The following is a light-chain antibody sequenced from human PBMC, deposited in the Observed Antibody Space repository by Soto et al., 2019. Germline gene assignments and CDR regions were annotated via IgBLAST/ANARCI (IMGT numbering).Light chain of an antibody. CDR2: KAS. Sequence: DIQMTQSPSTLSASVGDRVTITCRASQSISVWLAWYQQKAGKAPNLLIYKASRLESGVPSSFSGSGSETEFTLTISGLQPGDSATYYCQQYKSYSPTFGQGTKVEVK. CDR3: QQYKSYSPT. J-gene: IGKJ1*01. V-gene: IGKV1-5*03. CDR1: QSISVW.